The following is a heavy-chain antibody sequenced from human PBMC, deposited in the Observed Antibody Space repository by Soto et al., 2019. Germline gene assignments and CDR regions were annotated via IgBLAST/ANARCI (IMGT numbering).Heavy chain of an antibody. Sequence: EVQLMQSGAEVKKPGESLQISCKGSGYSFTSYWIAWVRQMPGKGLEWMGIIYPGDSDTRYSPSFQGQVTISVDKSISTAYLQWSSLKASDTAMYYCARQGVGPYYYYYGMDVWGQGTTVSVSS. J-gene: IGHJ6*02. CDR1: GYSFTSYW. CDR3: ARQGVGPYYYYYGMDV. V-gene: IGHV5-51*01. CDR2: IYPGDSDT.